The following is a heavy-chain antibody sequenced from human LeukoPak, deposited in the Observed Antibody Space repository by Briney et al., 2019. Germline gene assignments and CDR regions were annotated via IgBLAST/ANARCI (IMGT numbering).Heavy chain of an antibody. CDR2: IIPIFGTA. CDR3: ASRLGYCSSTSCYAYYYMDV. D-gene: IGHD2-2*01. Sequence: SVKVSCKASGGTFSSYAISWVRQAPGQGLEWMGGIIPIFGTANYAQKFQGRVTITADESTSTAYMELSSLRSGDTAVYYCASRLGYCSSTSCYAYYYMDVWGKGTTVTISS. J-gene: IGHJ6*03. CDR1: GGTFSSYA. V-gene: IGHV1-69*13.